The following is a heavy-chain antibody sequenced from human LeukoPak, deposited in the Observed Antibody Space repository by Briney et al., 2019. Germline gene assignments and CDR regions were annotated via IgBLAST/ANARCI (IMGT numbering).Heavy chain of an antibody. CDR3: AKDHQNTNGDQSYYYMDV. V-gene: IGHV3-43D*03. CDR1: GFTFDDYA. J-gene: IGHJ6*03. D-gene: IGHD4-17*01. CDR2: ISWDGGST. Sequence: PGRSLRLSCAASGFTFDDYAMHWVRQAPGKGLEWVSLISWDGGSTYYADSVKGRFTISRDNSKNSLYLQMNSLRAEDTALYYCAKDHQNTNGDQSYYYMDVWGKGTTVTVSS.